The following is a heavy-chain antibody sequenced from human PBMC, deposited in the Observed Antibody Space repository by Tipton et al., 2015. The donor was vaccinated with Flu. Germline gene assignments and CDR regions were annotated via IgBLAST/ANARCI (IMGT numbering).Heavy chain of an antibody. CDR2: VSHSGNT. D-gene: IGHD4-11*01. CDR3: ARRDYSNYVSEPKNWFDP. J-gene: IGHJ5*02. CDR1: GYSISTGYY. Sequence: LRLSCVVSGYSISTGYYWGRIRQPPGKGLEWIGSVSHSGNTYYEPSLKSRVTISLDTFQNHFSLKLVSVTAADTAVYYCARRDYSNYVSEPKNWFDPWGRGTLVTVSS. V-gene: IGHV4-38-2*01.